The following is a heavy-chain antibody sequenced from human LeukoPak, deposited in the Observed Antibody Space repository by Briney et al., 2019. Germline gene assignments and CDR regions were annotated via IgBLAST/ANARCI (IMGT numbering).Heavy chain of an antibody. CDR3: ARLAPTVRGVPAHFDP. D-gene: IGHD3-10*01. J-gene: IGHJ5*02. CDR2: IDYSGVT. V-gene: IGHV4-59*01. CDR1: GGSIRSDH. Sequence: PSETLSLTCAVSGGSIRSDHWSWIRQSPEKGLEWIAYIDYSGVTNYNPSLKSRVTISIDTSKSQFSLKMSSVTAADTAVYYCARLAPTVRGVPAHFDPWGQGTLVTVSS.